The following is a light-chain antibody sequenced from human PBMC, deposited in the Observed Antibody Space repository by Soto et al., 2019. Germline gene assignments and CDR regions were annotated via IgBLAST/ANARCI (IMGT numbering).Light chain of an antibody. CDR2: AAS. CDR3: QQSYSTPRT. V-gene: IGKV1-39*01. J-gene: IGKJ1*01. Sequence: DIQMTQSPSSLSASVGDRVTITCRASQSISNYLNWYQQKPGKAPKLLMFAASSLQSGVPSRFRGGGSGTDFTLTISSLQPEDFAAYYCQQSYSTPRTFGQGTKVEIK. CDR1: QSISNY.